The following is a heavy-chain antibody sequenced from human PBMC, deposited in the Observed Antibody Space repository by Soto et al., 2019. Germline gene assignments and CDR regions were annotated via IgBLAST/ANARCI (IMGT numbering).Heavy chain of an antibody. J-gene: IGHJ6*02. CDR1: RFTFSNFG. CDR2: ISYDGSNK. Sequence: QVLLVESGGGVVQPGRSLRLSCAASRFTFSNFGIHWVRQAPGKGLEWVALISYDGSNKYYADSVKGRFIISRDNSKNTLYLQMNSLRAEDTAIYYCAKALGGTGYGMDVWGQGTTVTVSS. D-gene: IGHD1-26*01. CDR3: AKALGGTGYGMDV. V-gene: IGHV3-30*18.